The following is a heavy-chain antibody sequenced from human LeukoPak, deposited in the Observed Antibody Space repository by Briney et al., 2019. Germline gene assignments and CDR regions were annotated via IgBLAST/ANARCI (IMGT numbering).Heavy chain of an antibody. J-gene: IGHJ3*02. V-gene: IGHV1-2*02. Sequence: GASVKVSCKASGYTFTGYYMHWVRQAPGQGFEWMGWINPNSGGTNYAQKFQGRVTMTRDTSISTAHMELSRLRSDDTAVYYCARVVPAATNDAFDIWGQGTMVTVSS. CDR1: GYTFTGYY. CDR2: INPNSGGT. CDR3: ARVVPAATNDAFDI. D-gene: IGHD2-2*01.